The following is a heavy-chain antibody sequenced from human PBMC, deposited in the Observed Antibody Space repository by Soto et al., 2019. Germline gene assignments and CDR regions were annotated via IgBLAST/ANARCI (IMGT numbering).Heavy chain of an antibody. CDR3: ARHPSHLWFGELYPYYFDY. D-gene: IGHD3-10*01. CDR1: GGSISSYY. CDR2: IYYSGST. V-gene: IGHV4-59*08. J-gene: IGHJ4*02. Sequence: SETLSLTCTVSGGSISSYYWSWIRQPPGKGLEWIGYIYYSGSTNYNPSLKSRVTISVDTSKNQFSLKLSSVTAADTAVYYCARHPSHLWFGELYPYYFDYWGQGTLVTVSS.